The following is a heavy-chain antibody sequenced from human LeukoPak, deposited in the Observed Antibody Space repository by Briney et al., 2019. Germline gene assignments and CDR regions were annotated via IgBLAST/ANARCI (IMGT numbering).Heavy chain of an antibody. V-gene: IGHV3-23*01. CDR2: ISGSGGST. CDR1: GFTFSSYA. CDR3: AKEYYDSSGYYLRY. Sequence: GGSLRLSCVASGFTFSSYAMSWVRQAPGKGLEWVSAISGSGGSTYYADSVKGRFTISRDNSKNTLYLQMNGLRAEDTAVYYCAKEYYDSSGYYLRYWGQGTLVTVSS. D-gene: IGHD3-22*01. J-gene: IGHJ4*02.